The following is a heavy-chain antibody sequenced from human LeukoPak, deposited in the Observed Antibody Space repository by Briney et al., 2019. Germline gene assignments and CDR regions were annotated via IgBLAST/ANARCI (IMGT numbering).Heavy chain of an antibody. CDR3: ARVEMATIDY. J-gene: IGHJ4*02. V-gene: IGHV4-34*01. Sequence: SETLSLTCAVYSGSFSGYYWSWIRQPPGKGLEWIGEINHSGSTNYNPSLKSRVTISVDTSKNQFSLKLSSVTATDTAVYYCARVEMATIDYWGQGTLVTVSS. CDR2: INHSGST. D-gene: IGHD5-24*01. CDR1: SGSFSGYY.